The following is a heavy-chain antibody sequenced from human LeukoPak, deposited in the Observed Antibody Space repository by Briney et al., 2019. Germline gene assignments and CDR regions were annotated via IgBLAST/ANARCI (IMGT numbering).Heavy chain of an antibody. V-gene: IGHV1-69*04. CDR2: NVPILGIA. J-gene: IGHJ4*02. CDR3: AREGTGSYAGFFVY. Sequence: GSSVKVSCKASGGSFSSYAISWVRQAPGQGLEWVGNNVPILGIADYAQKFQARVTITADKSASTVYMELTSLTSDDTAVYYCAREGTGSYAGFFVYWGQGTLVTVSS. CDR1: GGSFSSYA. D-gene: IGHD1-26*01.